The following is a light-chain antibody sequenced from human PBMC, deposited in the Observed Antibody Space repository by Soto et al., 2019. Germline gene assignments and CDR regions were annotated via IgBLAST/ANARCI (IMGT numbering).Light chain of an antibody. Sequence: ETVMTQSPATLSVSPGERATLSCRASRSVSSNLAWYQQKPGQAPRLLIYGASTRATGIPARFSGSGSGTQFTLTISSLQSEDFAVYYCQQFNNWPPYTFGQGTKLEIK. V-gene: IGKV3-15*01. J-gene: IGKJ2*01. CDR2: GAS. CDR3: QQFNNWPPYT. CDR1: RSVSSN.